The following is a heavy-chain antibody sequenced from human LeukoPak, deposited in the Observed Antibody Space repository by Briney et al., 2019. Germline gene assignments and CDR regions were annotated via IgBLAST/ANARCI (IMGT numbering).Heavy chain of an antibody. V-gene: IGHV1-69*05. CDR3: ARGDGYDLFYFDY. D-gene: IGHD5-12*01. J-gene: IGHJ4*02. CDR2: IIPIFGTA. Sequence: ASVKVSCKASGGTFSSYDISWVRQAPGQGLEWMGGIIPIFGTANYAQKFQGRVTITTDESTSTAYMELSSLRSEDTAVYYCARGDGYDLFYFDYWGQGTLVTVSS. CDR1: GGTFSSYD.